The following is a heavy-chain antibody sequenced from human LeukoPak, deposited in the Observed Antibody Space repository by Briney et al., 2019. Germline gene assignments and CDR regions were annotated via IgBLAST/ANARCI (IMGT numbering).Heavy chain of an antibody. J-gene: IGHJ5*02. CDR1: GFTFSSYS. D-gene: IGHD3-10*01. CDR3: ARDRGVRGGAVNWFDP. Sequence: PGGSLRLSCAASGFTFSSYSMNWVRQAPGKGLEWVSSISSSSSYKYYAGSLKGRFTISRDNAKNSLYLQMNSLRAEDTAVYYCARDRGVRGGAVNWFDPWGQGTLVTVSS. CDR2: ISSSSSYK. V-gene: IGHV3-21*01.